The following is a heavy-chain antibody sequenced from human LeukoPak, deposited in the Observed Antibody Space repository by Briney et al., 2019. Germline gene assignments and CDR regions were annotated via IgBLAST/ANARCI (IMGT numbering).Heavy chain of an antibody. V-gene: IGHV3-21*01. J-gene: IGHJ4*02. CDR3: ARDDSSRLCDY. Sequence: GGSLRLSCAASGFTFSSYSMNWVRQAPGKGLEWVSSISSSSGNIYYADSVKGRFTISRGNAKNSLYLQMNSLRAEDTAVYYCARDDSSRLCDYWGQGTLVTVSS. CDR2: ISSSSGNI. CDR1: GFTFSSYS. D-gene: IGHD6-13*01.